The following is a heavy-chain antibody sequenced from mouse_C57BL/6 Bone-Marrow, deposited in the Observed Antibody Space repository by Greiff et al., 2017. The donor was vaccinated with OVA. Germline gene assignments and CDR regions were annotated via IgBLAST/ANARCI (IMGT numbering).Heavy chain of an antibody. D-gene: IGHD1-1*01. CDR1: GYTFTSYW. CDR3: ARGTTVVAPMVWDY. J-gene: IGHJ4*01. CDR2: IDPNSGGT. Sequence: QVQLQQPGAELVKPGASVKLSCKASGYTFTSYWMHWVKQRPGRGLEWIGRIDPNSGGTKYNEKFKGKATLTADKSSSTAYMELRSLTSEDSAVYFCARGTTVVAPMVWDYWGQGTSVTVSS. V-gene: IGHV1-62-3*01.